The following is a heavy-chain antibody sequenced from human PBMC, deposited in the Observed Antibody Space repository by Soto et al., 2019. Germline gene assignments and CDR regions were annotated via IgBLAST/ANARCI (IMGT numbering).Heavy chain of an antibody. Sequence: GGSLRLSCLASQFPFDVYSMHWVRQAPGKGLEWVSYIRHTTSATFYADAVKGRFTISRDNRKNSLFLQMNSLRDDDTGVYFCARDRGSSGMFELDVWGPGTLVTVSS. V-gene: IGHV3-48*02. D-gene: IGHD6-19*01. CDR3: ARDRGSSGMFELDV. J-gene: IGHJ3*01. CDR2: IRHTTSAT. CDR1: QFPFDVYS.